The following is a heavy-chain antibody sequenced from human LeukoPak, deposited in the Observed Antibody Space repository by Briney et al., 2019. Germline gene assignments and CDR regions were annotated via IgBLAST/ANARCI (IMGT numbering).Heavy chain of an antibody. Sequence: ASVKVSCKASGYTLTAYYLHWVRQAPGQGLEWMGRINPNSGGTTYAQKFQGRVTMTRDTSIGTAYMELSSLRSDHTAVYYCARPHYESSGLYVDAFDIWGQGTMVTVSS. CDR1: GYTLTAYY. J-gene: IGHJ3*02. V-gene: IGHV1-2*06. D-gene: IGHD3-22*01. CDR2: INPNSGGT. CDR3: ARPHYESSGLYVDAFDI.